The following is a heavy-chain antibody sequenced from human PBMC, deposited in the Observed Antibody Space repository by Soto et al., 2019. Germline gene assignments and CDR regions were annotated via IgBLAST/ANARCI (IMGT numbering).Heavy chain of an antibody. Sequence: GGLMRLCYGASGGSGLTFSKYGMIWVRQAPGKGLEWVSTIGGTGGFVTYYADSVKGRFTISRDNSKNTLYLQMNSLRAEDTAVYYCASRSATVLSLTFWGPGTQLTVYS. J-gene: IGHJ4*02. CDR1: GGSGLTFSKYG. V-gene: IGHV3-23*01. D-gene: IGHD2-8*01. CDR3: ASRSATVLSLTF. CDR2: IGGTGGFVT.